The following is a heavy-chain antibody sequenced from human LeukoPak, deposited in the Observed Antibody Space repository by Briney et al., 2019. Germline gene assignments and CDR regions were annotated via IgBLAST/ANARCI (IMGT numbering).Heavy chain of an antibody. CDR3: AKRSSTSSGYFDF. J-gene: IGHJ4*02. CDR2: IKKDGSEK. V-gene: IGHV3-7*03. CDR1: GFTFSSHW. Sequence: GGSLRLSCAASGFTFSSHWMSWVRQAPGKGLEWVANIKKDGSEKYYVDSVKGRFTISRDNSKNTIYLQMNSLRAEDTAIYYCAKRSSTSSGYFDFWGRGTLVTVSS. D-gene: IGHD3-22*01.